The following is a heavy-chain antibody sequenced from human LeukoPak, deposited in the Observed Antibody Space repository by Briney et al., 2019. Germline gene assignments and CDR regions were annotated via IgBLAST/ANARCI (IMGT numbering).Heavy chain of an antibody. CDR1: GGSFSGYY. CDR2: INHSGST. CDR3: AGGMVRGAKNWFDP. D-gene: IGHD3-10*01. V-gene: IGHV4-34*01. J-gene: IGHJ5*02. Sequence: PSETLSLTCAVYGGSFSGYYWSWIRQPPGKGLEWIGEINHSGSTNYNPSLKSRVTISVDTSKNQFSLKLSSVTAADTAVYYCAGGMVRGAKNWFDPWGQGTLVTVSS.